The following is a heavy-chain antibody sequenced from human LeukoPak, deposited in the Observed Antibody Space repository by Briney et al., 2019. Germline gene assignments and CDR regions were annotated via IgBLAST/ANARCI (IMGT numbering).Heavy chain of an antibody. CDR3: ARGDNWNDEYDY. J-gene: IGHJ4*02. V-gene: IGHV1-69*13. CDR1: GGTFISYA. Sequence: SVKVSCKASGGTFISYAISWVRQAPGQGLEWMGGIIPIFGTANYAQKFQGRVTITADESTSTAYMELSSLRSEDTAVYYCARGDNWNDEYDYWGQGTLVTVSS. D-gene: IGHD1-20*01. CDR2: IIPIFGTA.